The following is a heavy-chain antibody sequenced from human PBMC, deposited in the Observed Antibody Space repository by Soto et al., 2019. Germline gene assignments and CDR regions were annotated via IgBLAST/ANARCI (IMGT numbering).Heavy chain of an antibody. CDR2: IRSKANNYAT. D-gene: IGHD4-17*01. CDR1: GFTFSGSA. Sequence: EVQLVESGGGLVQPGESLTLSCAVSGFTFSGSAMHWVRQASGKGLEWVGRIRSKANNYATAYAASVKGRFTISRDDSKNTAYLQMNSLKSEDTAVYYCTRGYGDYVRDYWGQGTLVTVSS. CDR3: TRGYGDYVRDY. J-gene: IGHJ4*02. V-gene: IGHV3-73*01.